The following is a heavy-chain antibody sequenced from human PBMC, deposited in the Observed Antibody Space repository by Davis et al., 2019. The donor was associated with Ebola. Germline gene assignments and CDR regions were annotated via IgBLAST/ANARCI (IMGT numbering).Heavy chain of an antibody. D-gene: IGHD6-13*01. J-gene: IGHJ6*02. V-gene: IGHV3-21*01. CDR1: GFTSSGFTFSDYD. CDR2: ISKTSVYT. Sequence: GESLKISCAASGFTSSGFTFSDYDMNWVRQAPGKGLEWVSTISKTSVYTYYAESVKGRFTISRDNAKNSLYLQMDGLRVEDTAVYYCARARYSSSWPRCLDVWGQGTTVTVSS. CDR3: ARARYSSSWPRCLDV.